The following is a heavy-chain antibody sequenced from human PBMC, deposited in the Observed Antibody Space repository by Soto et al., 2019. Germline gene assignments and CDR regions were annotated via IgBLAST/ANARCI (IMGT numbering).Heavy chain of an antibody. D-gene: IGHD6-13*01. CDR1: GGSISSSSYY. Sequence: SETLSLTCTVSGGSISSSSYYWGWIRQPPGKGMERIGSIFYSGSTYYNPSLKSRVTISVDTSKNHFSLKLSSVTAADTAVYYCARHKGIAAAGSWEYYYYYGMDVWGQGTTVTVSS. CDR3: ARHKGIAAAGSWEYYYYYGMDV. V-gene: IGHV4-39*01. CDR2: IFYSGST. J-gene: IGHJ6*02.